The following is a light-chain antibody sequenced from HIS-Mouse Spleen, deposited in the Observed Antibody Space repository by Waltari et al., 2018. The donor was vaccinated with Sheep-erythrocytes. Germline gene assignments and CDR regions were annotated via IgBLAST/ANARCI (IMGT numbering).Light chain of an antibody. CDR3: YSTDSSGNHYV. V-gene: IGLV3-10*01. CDR1: ALPKKS. CDR2: EDS. Sequence: SYELTQPPSVSVSPGQTARITCSGDALPKKSAYWYQQKSGQAHVLVIYEDSKRPPGIPERFSGSSSGTMATLTISGAQVEDEADYYCYSTDSSGNHYVFGTGTKVTVL. J-gene: IGLJ1*01.